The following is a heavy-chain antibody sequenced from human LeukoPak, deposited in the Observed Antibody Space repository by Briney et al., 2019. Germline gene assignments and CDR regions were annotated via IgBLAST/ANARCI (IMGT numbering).Heavy chain of an antibody. J-gene: IGHJ4*02. Sequence: ASVKVSCKASGGVFTTYAISWVRQAPGQGLEWMGSIIPFLGTTNYAQKFQGRVTITADEPTRTAYMELTYVRSDDTAVYYCAIIPNVILFTHYFEYWGQGTLVTVSS. D-gene: IGHD2-21*01. CDR2: IIPFLGTT. CDR3: AIIPNVILFTHYFEY. V-gene: IGHV1-69*11. CDR1: GGVFTTYA.